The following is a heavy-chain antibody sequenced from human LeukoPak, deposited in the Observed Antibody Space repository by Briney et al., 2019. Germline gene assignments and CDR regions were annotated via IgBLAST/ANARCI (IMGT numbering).Heavy chain of an antibody. Sequence: PSQTLSLTCAVSGGSISSGGYSWSWIRQPPGKGLERIGYIYHSGSTYYNPSLKSRVTISVDRSKNQFSLKLSSVTAADTAVYYCARGPGIAAAQGTPPDYWGQGTLVTVSS. J-gene: IGHJ4*02. CDR3: ARGPGIAAAQGTPPDY. D-gene: IGHD6-13*01. CDR2: IYHSGST. CDR1: GGSISSGGYS. V-gene: IGHV4-30-2*01.